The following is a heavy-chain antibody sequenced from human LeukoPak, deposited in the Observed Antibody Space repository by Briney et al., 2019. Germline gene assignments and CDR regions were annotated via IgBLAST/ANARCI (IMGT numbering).Heavy chain of an antibody. V-gene: IGHV3-9*03. Sequence: PGGSLRLSCAASGFTFDAYAMHWVRQAPGKGLEWVSGISWNSGSIGYADSVKGRFTISRDNAKNSLYLQMNSLRAEDMALYYCAKGSYGRGDYFDYWGQGTLVTVSS. D-gene: IGHD5-18*01. CDR1: GFTFDAYA. CDR2: ISWNSGSI. J-gene: IGHJ4*02. CDR3: AKGSYGRGDYFDY.